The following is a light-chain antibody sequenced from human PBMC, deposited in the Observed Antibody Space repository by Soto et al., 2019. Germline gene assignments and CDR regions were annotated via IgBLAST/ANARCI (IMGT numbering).Light chain of an antibody. CDR2: GAS. CDR1: QSVSSK. Sequence: EILMTQSPATLSLSPGERATLSCRASQSVSSKLAWYQQRRGQAPRLLIYGASSRATGIPVRFSGSGSGTEFTLTISSLQSEDFAVYYCQQYDSWPPFTFGGGTKGISN. V-gene: IGKV3-15*01. CDR3: QQYDSWPPFT. J-gene: IGKJ4*01.